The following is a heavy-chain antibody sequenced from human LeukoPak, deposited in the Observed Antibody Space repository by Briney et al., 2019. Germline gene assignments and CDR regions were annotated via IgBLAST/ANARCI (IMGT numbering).Heavy chain of an antibody. CDR2: FDPEDGET. CDR3: ATVRHCSSTSCYRFPYGMDV. V-gene: IGHV1-24*01. Sequence: ASVKVSCKVSGYTLTELSMHWVRQAPGKGLEWMGGFDPEDGETIYAQKFQGRVTMTEDTSTDTAYRELSNLRSEDTAVYYCATVRHCSSTSCYRFPYGMDVWGQGTTVTVSS. CDR1: GYTLTELS. J-gene: IGHJ6*02. D-gene: IGHD2-2*02.